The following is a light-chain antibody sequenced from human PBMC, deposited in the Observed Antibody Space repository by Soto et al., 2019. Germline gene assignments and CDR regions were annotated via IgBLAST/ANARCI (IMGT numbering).Light chain of an antibody. CDR1: QNVANY. CDR2: ESS. CDR3: QQRSNWPQT. V-gene: IGKV3-11*01. J-gene: IGKJ1*01. Sequence: EIVLTQSPATLSLSPGERATLSCRASQNVANYLDWYQQKPGQAPRLLIYESSNRATGIAARFSGSGSGTDFTITISNLEPEDFAVSYCQQRSNWPQTFGQGTKVDIK.